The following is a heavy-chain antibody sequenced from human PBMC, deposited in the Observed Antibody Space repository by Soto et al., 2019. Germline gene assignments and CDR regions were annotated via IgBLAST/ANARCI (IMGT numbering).Heavy chain of an antibody. J-gene: IGHJ6*02. V-gene: IGHV5-10-1*01. CDR1: GYSFTSYW. CDR2: VDPSDSYT. Sequence: GESLKISRKGSGYSFTSYWISWVRQMPGKGLAGMGRVDPSDSYTNYSPSFQGHVTISADKFISTAYLQCGSLKASSTALDFWAILQGSGMDVWGQGTTVTVSS. CDR3: AILQGSGMDV.